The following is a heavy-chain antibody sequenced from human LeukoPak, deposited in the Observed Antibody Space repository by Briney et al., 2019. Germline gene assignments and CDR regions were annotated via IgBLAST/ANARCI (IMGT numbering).Heavy chain of an antibody. V-gene: IGHV3-30*02. Sequence: GGSLRLSCAASGFTFSSYGMHWVRQAPGKGLEWVAFIRYDGSNKYYADSVKGRFTISRDNSKNTLYLQMNSLGAEDTAVYYCAKDASSYASGSYYYYYMDVWGKGTTVTISS. CDR3: AKDASSYASGSYYYYYMDV. CDR2: IRYDGSNK. CDR1: GFTFSSYG. J-gene: IGHJ6*03. D-gene: IGHD3-10*01.